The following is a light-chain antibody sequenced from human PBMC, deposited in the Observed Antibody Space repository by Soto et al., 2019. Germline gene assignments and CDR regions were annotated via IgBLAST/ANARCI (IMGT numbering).Light chain of an antibody. V-gene: IGLV2-23*01. Sequence: QPVLTQPASVSGSPGQSITISCTGTSSDVGSYNLVSWYQQHPGKAPKLMIYEGSKRPSGVSNRFSGSKSGNTASLTISGLQAEDEADYYCCSYAGSSTSLDVVFGGGTKVTVL. CDR1: SSDVGSYNL. CDR2: EGS. J-gene: IGLJ2*01. CDR3: CSYAGSSTSLDVV.